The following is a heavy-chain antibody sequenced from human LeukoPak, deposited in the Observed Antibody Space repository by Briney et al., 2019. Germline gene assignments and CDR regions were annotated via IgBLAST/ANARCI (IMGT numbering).Heavy chain of an antibody. CDR2: ISGSGGST. D-gene: IGHD2-15*01. V-gene: IGHV3-23*01. J-gene: IGHJ4*02. CDR3: AKAGYCNGGSCYFFDY. CDR1: GFTLSRLA. Sequence: PGGSVSLSCAASGFTLSRLAMRCVRQPPGKGLVWGLAISGSGGSTYYADSVKGRFTISRDNSKNTLYLQMNSLRAEDTAVYYCAKAGYCNGGSCYFFDYWGQGTRVTVSS.